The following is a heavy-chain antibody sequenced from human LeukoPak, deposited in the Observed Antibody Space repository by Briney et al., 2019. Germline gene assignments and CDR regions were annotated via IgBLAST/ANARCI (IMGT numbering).Heavy chain of an antibody. D-gene: IGHD3-22*01. V-gene: IGHV3-74*01. Sequence: SGGSLRLSCAASGFTFSSYEMNWVRQAPGKGLVWVSRIKSDGKTNYADSVKGRFTISRDNAKNTVSLQMNSLRAEDTGVYYCARAPSEIGGYYPEYFRHWGQGTLVTVSS. CDR1: GFTFSSYE. CDR2: IKSDGKT. J-gene: IGHJ1*01. CDR3: ARAPSEIGGYYPEYFRH.